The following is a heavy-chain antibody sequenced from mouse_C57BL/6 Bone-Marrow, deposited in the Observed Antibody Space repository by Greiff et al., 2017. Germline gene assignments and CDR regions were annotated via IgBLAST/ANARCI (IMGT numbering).Heavy chain of an antibody. Sequence: QVQLKQPGAELVKPGASVKLSCKASGYTFTNYWMHWVKQRPGQGLAWIGMMHPNGGSPDYNEKFKSEATLSVDKSSRKAYMELSSLTSEDSAVYYCARSYDYDDYTMDYWGQGTSVTVSS. J-gene: IGHJ4*01. CDR3: ARSYDYDDYTMDY. V-gene: IGHV1-64*01. CDR1: GYTFTNYW. CDR2: MHPNGGSP. D-gene: IGHD2-4*01.